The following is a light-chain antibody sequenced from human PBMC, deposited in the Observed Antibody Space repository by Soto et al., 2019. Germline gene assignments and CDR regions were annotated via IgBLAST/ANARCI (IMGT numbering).Light chain of an antibody. CDR2: RNN. Sequence: QSVLTQPPSASGTPGHRVTISCSGSSSNIGSNYVYWYQQLPGTAPKVLIYRNNQRPSGVPDRFSGSKSGTSASLAISGLRSEDEADYYCAAWDDSLSGRVFGGGTKLTVL. CDR3: AAWDDSLSGRV. J-gene: IGLJ3*02. V-gene: IGLV1-47*01. CDR1: SSNIGSNY.